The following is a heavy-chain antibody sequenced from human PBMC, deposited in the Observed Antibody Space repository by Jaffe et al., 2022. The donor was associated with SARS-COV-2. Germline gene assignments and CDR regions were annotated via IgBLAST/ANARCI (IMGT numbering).Heavy chain of an antibody. J-gene: IGHJ4*02. CDR2: ISGSGGST. D-gene: IGHD2-15*01. Sequence: EVQLLESGGGLVQPGGSLRLSCAASGFTFSSYAMSWVRQAPGKGLEWVSAISGSGGSTYYADSVKGRFTISRDNSKNTLYLQMNSLRAEDTAVYYCAKDQDAVPPIIYCSGGSCYSPIDYWGQGTLVTVSS. CDR1: GFTFSSYA. CDR3: AKDQDAVPPIIYCSGGSCYSPIDY. V-gene: IGHV3-23*01.